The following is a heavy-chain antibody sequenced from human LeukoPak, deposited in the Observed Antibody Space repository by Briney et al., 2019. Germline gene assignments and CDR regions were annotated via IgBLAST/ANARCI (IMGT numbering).Heavy chain of an antibody. CDR2: IYYSGST. Sequence: SETLSLTCTVSGGSISSHYWSWFRQPPGKGLEWIGYIYYSGSTNYNPSLKSRVTISVDTSKNQFSLKLSSVTAADTAVYYCARGLGWELNYWGQGTLVTVSS. V-gene: IGHV4-59*11. D-gene: IGHD1-26*01. J-gene: IGHJ4*02. CDR3: ARGLGWELNY. CDR1: GGSISSHY.